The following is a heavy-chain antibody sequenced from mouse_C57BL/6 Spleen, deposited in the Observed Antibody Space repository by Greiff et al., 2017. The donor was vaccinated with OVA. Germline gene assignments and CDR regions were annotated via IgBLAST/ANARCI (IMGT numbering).Heavy chain of an antibody. CDR3: ARSYNYAMDY. J-gene: IGHJ4*01. Sequence: VKLQESGAELVKPGASVKISCKASGYAFSSYWMNWVKQRPGKGLEWIGQIYPGDGDTNYNGKFKGKATLTADKSASTAYMQLSSLTSEDSAVYFCARSYNYAMDYWGQGTSVTVSS. CDR1: GYAFSSYW. CDR2: IYPGDGDT. D-gene: IGHD1-1*01. V-gene: IGHV1-80*01.